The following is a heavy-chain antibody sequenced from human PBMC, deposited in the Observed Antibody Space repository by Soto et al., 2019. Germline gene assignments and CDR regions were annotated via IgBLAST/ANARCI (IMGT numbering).Heavy chain of an antibody. J-gene: IGHJ2*01. CDR1: GFTFSSYS. CDR3: AIWEWYCDL. Sequence: EVQLVESGGGLVQPGGSLRLSCAASGFTFSSYSINWVRQAPGKGLEWISYISGSSDTISYAESVKGRFTISRDNAKNSLYLQMNSPRAEDTAVYYCAIWEWYCDLWGRGTLVTVSS. V-gene: IGHV3-48*01. D-gene: IGHD1-26*01. CDR2: ISGSSDTI.